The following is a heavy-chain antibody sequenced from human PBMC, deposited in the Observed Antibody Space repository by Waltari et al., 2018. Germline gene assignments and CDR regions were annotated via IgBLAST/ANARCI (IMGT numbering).Heavy chain of an antibody. CDR1: GFTFRSYS. J-gene: IGHJ4*02. V-gene: IGHV3-30-3*01. CDR2: ISYDGSNK. CDR3: ARPIVVVVAATTSFDY. D-gene: IGHD2-15*01. Sequence: QVQLVESGGGVVQPGRSLRLSCAASGFTFRSYSMHWLRQAPGKGLEWVAVISYDGSNKYYADSVKGRFTISRDNSKNTLYLQMNSLRAEDTAVYYCARPIVVVVAATTSFDYWGQGTLVTVSS.